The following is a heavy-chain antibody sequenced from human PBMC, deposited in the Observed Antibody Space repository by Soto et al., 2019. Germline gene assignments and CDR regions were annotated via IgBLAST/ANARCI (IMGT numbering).Heavy chain of an antibody. J-gene: IGHJ4*02. V-gene: IGHV1-69*01. CDR2: IIPIFGTA. CDR1: GGTFSSYS. D-gene: IGHD1-26*01. CDR3: ARDGGRHSGGIDY. Sequence: QVQLVXSXXXVKKPGSSVKVSCKASGGTFSSYSINWVRQAPGQGLEWMGEIIPIFGTANYAQKFQGRVTITADESTSTAYMELSSLRSEDTAVYYCARDGGRHSGGIDYWGQGTLVTVSS.